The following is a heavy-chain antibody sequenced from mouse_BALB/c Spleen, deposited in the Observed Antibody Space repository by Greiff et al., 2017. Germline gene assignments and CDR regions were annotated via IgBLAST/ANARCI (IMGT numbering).Heavy chain of an antibody. D-gene: IGHD1-2*01. Sequence: VHLVESGPGLVQPSQSLSITCTVSGFSLTSYGVHWVRQSPGKGLEWLGVIWSGGSTDYNAAFISRLSISKDNSKSQVFFKMNSLQANDTAIYYCARGDYYGYDYAMDYWGQGTSVTVSS. V-gene: IGHV2-2*02. CDR2: IWSGGST. CDR1: GFSLTSYG. CDR3: ARGDYYGYDYAMDY. J-gene: IGHJ4*01.